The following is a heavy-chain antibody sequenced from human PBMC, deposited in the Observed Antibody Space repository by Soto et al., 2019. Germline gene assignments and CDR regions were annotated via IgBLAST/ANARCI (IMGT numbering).Heavy chain of an antibody. CDR3: ARDIGYYYDSSGYQLHDY. CDR1: GFTFSSYS. D-gene: IGHD3-22*01. CDR2: ISSSSSTI. J-gene: IGHJ4*02. V-gene: IGHV3-48*02. Sequence: EVQLVESGGGLVQPGGSLRLSCAASGFTFSSYSMNWVRQAPGKGLEWVSYISSSSSTIYYADSVKGRFTISRDNAKNSLYLQMNSLRDEDTAVYYCARDIGYYYDSSGYQLHDYWGQGTLVTVSS.